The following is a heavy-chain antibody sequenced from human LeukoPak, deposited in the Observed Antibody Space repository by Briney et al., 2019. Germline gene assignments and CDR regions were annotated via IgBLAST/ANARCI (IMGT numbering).Heavy chain of an antibody. CDR1: AGSFSGYY. CDR2: INHSGST. Sequence: SETLSLTCAVYAGSFSGYYWSWIRQPPGKGLEWIGEINHSGSTNYNPSLKSRVTISVDTSKNQFSLKLCSVTAADTAVYYCARVGYYYGSGSRNWFDPWGQGTLVTVSS. D-gene: IGHD3-10*01. V-gene: IGHV4-34*01. J-gene: IGHJ5*02. CDR3: ARVGYYYGSGSRNWFDP.